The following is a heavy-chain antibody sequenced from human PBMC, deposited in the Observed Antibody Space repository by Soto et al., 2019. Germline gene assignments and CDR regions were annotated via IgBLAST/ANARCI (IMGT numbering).Heavy chain of an antibody. CDR1: GGSISSSSYY. D-gene: IGHD6-6*01. J-gene: IGHJ6*02. V-gene: IGHV4-39*01. CDR3: ARPARRGLYGMDV. CDR2: IYYSGST. Sequence: PSETLSLTCTVSGGSISSSSYYWGWIRQPPGKGLEWIGSIYYSGSTYYNPSLKSRVTKSVDTSKNQFSLKLSSVTAADTAVYYCARPARRGLYGMDVWGQGTTVTVSS.